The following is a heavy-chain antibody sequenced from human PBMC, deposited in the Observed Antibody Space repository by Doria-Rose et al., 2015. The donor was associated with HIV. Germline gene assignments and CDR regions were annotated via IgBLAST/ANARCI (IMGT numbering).Heavy chain of an antibody. CDR1: GVSLSSPGMG. V-gene: IGHV2-26*01. Sequence: QITLKESGPVLVKPTETLTLTCTVSGVSLSSPGMGVSWIRQPPGKALEWLANIFSDDERSYKTSLKSRLTISSGTSKSQVLLTMPDMDPVDTATYYCARIKSSRWYHKYYFDFWGQGTLVIVSA. CDR2: IFSDDER. D-gene: IGHD6-13*01. CDR3: ARIKSSRWYHKYYFDF. J-gene: IGHJ4*02.